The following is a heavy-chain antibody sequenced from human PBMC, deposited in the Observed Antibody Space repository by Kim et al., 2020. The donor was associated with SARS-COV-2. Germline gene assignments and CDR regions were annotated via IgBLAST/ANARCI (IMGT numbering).Heavy chain of an antibody. J-gene: IGHJ3*02. CDR3: AREGRSKQPGGDDAFDI. D-gene: IGHD6-13*01. CDR2: ISSSGSTI. CDR1: GFTFSSYE. V-gene: IGHV3-48*03. Sequence: GGSLRLSCAASGFTFSSYEMNWVRQAPGKGLEWVSYISSSGSTIYYADSVKGRFTISRDNAKNSLYLQMNSLRAEDTAVYYCAREGRSKQPGGDDAFDIWGQGTMVTVSS.